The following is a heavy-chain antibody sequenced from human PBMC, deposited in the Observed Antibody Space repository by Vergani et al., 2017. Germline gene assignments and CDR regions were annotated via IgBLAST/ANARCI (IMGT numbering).Heavy chain of an antibody. D-gene: IGHD2-2*01. V-gene: IGHV1-69*02. CDR2: IIPILGIA. CDR1: VGTFSSYT. CDR3: ARQRYCSSTSCYGYYYYYGMDV. J-gene: IGHJ6*02. Sequence: QVQLVQSGAEGKKPGSSVKVSCKASVGTFSSYTISWVRQAPGQGLEWMGRIIPILGIANYAQKFQGRVTITADKSTSTAYMGLSSLRSEDTAVYYCARQRYCSSTSCYGYYYYYGMDVWGQGTTVTVSS.